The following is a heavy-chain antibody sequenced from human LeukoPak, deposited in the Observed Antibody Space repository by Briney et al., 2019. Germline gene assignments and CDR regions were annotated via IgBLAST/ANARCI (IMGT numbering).Heavy chain of an antibody. J-gene: IGHJ4*02. V-gene: IGHV4-39*07. Sequence: SETLSLTCTVSGGSISSSRYYWGWIRQPPGKGLEWIGSIYYSGSTYYNPSLKSRVTISVDTSKNQFSLKLSSVTAADTAVYYCARFRRPMDYDYWGQGTLVTVSS. CDR1: GGSISSSRYY. D-gene: IGHD3-10*01. CDR2: IYYSGST. CDR3: ARFRRPMDYDY.